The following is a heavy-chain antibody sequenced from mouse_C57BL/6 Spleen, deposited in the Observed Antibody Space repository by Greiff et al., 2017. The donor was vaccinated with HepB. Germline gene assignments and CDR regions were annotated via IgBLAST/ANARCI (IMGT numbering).Heavy chain of an antibody. Sequence: QVQLQQSGAELMKPGASVKLSCKATGYTFTGYWIEWVKQRPGHGLEWIGEILPGSGSTNYNEKFKGKATFTADTSANTAYMQLSILTTEDSAIYYWSSGKYDYDPAWFAYWGQGTLVTVSA. D-gene: IGHD2-4*01. CDR2: ILPGSGST. CDR3: SSGKYDYDPAWFAY. J-gene: IGHJ3*01. CDR1: GYTFTGYW. V-gene: IGHV1-9*01.